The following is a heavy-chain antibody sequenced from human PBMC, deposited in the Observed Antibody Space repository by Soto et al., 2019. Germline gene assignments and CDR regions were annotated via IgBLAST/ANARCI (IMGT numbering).Heavy chain of an antibody. Sequence: QLQLQESGSGLVKPSQTLSLTCAVSGGSISSGGYSWSWIRQPPGKGLEWIGYIYHSGSTYYNPSPXRXXTTSVDRSKNQFSLKLTSVTAAATAVYYCARVPGPWGQGTLVTVSS. CDR3: ARVPGP. J-gene: IGHJ5*02. CDR1: GGSISSGGYS. CDR2: IYHSGST. V-gene: IGHV4-30-2*01.